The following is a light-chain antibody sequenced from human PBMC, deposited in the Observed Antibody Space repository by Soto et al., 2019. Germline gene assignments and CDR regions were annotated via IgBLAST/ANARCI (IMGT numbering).Light chain of an antibody. CDR2: DVS. J-gene: IGLJ1*01. CDR3: SSYTSSSLHV. CDR1: SSDVGGYNY. Sequence: QSVLTQPASVSGSPGQSITISCTGNSSDVGGYNYVSWYQQHPGKAPKLMIYDVSNRPSGVSNRFSGSKSGNTASLTISGLQAEDEADYYCSSYTSSSLHVFGTGTKVTVL. V-gene: IGLV2-14*03.